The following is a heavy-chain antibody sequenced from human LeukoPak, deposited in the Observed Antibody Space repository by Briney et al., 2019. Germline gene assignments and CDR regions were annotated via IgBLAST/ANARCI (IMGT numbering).Heavy chain of an antibody. CDR3: ARDGSLRDSSSWLDY. Sequence: LAGGSLRLSCAASGFTFSSSNMIWVRQAPGKGLEWVSYINSGSSTITYADPVKGRFTISRDNAKNSLYLQMNSLRAEDTAVYYCARDGSLRDSSSWLDYWGQGTLVTVSS. D-gene: IGHD6-13*01. V-gene: IGHV3-48*04. CDR1: GFTFSSSN. J-gene: IGHJ4*02. CDR2: INSGSSTI.